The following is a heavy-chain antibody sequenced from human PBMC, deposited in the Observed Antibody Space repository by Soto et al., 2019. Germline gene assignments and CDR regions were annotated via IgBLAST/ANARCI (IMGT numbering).Heavy chain of an antibody. V-gene: IGHV4-31*09. J-gene: IGHJ5*02. Sequence: SETLSLTCTVSGGSISSGGYYWTWIRQHPGKGLEWIGYIYHSGSTYYNPPLKSRVTISVDRSKNQFSLKLSSVTAADTAVYYCSRPRAESSNNWFDPWGQGAQVTVSS. D-gene: IGHD6-13*01. CDR3: SRPRAESSNNWFDP. CDR1: GGSISSGGYY. CDR2: IYHSGST.